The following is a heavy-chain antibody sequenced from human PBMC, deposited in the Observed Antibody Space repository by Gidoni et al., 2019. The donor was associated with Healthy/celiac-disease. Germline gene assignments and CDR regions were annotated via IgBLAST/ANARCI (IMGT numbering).Heavy chain of an antibody. J-gene: IGHJ4*02. CDR3: ARHPLAAAGTVSFDY. CDR2: IYYSGIT. V-gene: IGHV4-39*01. Sequence: QLQLQESGPGLVKPSETLSLTCTVSGGSIRSSSYYWGWIRKPPGKGLEWIGSIYYSGITYYNPSLKSRVTISVDTSKNQFSLKLSSVTAADTAVYYCARHPLAAAGTVSFDYWGQGTLVTVSS. D-gene: IGHD6-13*01. CDR1: GGSIRSSSYY.